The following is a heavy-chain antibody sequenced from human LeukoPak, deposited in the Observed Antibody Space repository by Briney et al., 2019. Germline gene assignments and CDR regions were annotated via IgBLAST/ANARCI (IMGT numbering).Heavy chain of an antibody. Sequence: PGESLKISCKGSGYSFISYWIGWVRQMPGKGREWMGTINPGDSDNRYSASFQGQDTISANKSISNAYLRWSSLRASDTARYDCARIQRGNDYWGERTLVTVSS. CDR3: ARIQRGNDY. CDR1: GYSFISYW. D-gene: IGHD3-10*01. J-gene: IGHJ4*02. CDR2: INPGDSDN. V-gene: IGHV5-51*01.